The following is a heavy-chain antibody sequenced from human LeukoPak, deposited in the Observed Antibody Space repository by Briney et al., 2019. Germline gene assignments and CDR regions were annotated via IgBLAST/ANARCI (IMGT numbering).Heavy chain of an antibody. CDR3: ARGIVLTGYASFDY. D-gene: IGHD2-8*02. J-gene: IGHJ4*02. CDR2: ANHNGGT. CDR1: GGSFRGYY. Sequence: SETLSLTCAVNGGSFRGYYWTWIRRPPGKGLEWIGEANHNGGTNYSPSLKSRINISVDTSKNQFSLKLNSVTAADTAVYFCARGIVLTGYASFDYWGQGTPVTVSS. V-gene: IGHV4-34*01.